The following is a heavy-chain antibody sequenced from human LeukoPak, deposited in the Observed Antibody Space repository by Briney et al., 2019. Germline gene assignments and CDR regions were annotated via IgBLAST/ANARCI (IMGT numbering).Heavy chain of an antibody. CDR2: IYHSGNT. D-gene: IGHD6-6*01. V-gene: IGHV4-30-2*01. J-gene: IGHJ5*02. CDR1: GGSMSSGGYS. CDR3: AKMSSSSNWFDP. Sequence: SQTLSLTCAVSGGSMSSGGYSWSWIRQPPGKGLEFIGYIYHSGNTYYIPSLKSRVTISVDRSKNQLSLKLTSVTAANTAVYFCAKMSSSSNWFDPWGQGTLVTVSS.